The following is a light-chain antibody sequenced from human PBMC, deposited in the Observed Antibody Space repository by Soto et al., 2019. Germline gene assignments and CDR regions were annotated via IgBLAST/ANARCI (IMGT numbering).Light chain of an antibody. CDR3: QQYSRWPFT. CDR2: GAS. Sequence: EMVITQSPVPLSMSPCESPTLSPRASQSVISNVAWHQQKPSQAPRLLIYGASTRATGIPDRFSGSGSGTEFTLTISSLQSGDFAVYYCQQYSRWPFTFGPGTKVDIK. V-gene: IGKV3-15*01. CDR1: QSVISN. J-gene: IGKJ3*01.